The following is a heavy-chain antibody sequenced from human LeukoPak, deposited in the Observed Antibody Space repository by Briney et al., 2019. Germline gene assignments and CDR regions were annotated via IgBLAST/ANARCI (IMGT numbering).Heavy chain of an antibody. CDR3: TRVGVGATNPLR. V-gene: IGHV4-38-2*01. D-gene: IGHD1-26*01. CDR1: GYSISGGYY. J-gene: IGHJ4*02. CDR2: IYHSGTT. Sequence: SETLSLTCAVSGYSISGGYYWGWIRQPPGKGLEWMRSIYHSGTTYYNPSLKSRVTISVDTSKNQFSLKLSSVTAADTAVYYCTRVGVGATNPLRWGQGTLVTVSS.